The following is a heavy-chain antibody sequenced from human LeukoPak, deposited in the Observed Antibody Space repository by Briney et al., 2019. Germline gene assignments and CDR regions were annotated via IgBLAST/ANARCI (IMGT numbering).Heavy chain of an antibody. V-gene: IGHV4-59*08. CDR3: ARHESDYGDYSTFDS. J-gene: IGHJ4*02. Sequence: SETLSLTCTVSGGSMSSYYWSWIRQPPGKGLQWIGYIFYSGSTNYNPSLKSRVTISVDTSKNQFSLKLSSVTAADTAVYYCARHESDYGDYSTFDSWGQGTLVTVSS. CDR2: IFYSGST. CDR1: GGSMSSYY. D-gene: IGHD4-17*01.